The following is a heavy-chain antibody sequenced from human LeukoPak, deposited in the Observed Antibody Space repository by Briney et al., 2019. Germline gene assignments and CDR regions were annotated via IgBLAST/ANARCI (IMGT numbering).Heavy chain of an antibody. Sequence: ASVKVSCKASGYTFTGYYMHWVRQAPGQGLEWMGWIAPNSGGTNYAQKFQGRVTMTRDTSINTAYMELNRLTSDDTAVYCCAREYSSSSGRLYDYWGLGTLVTVSS. D-gene: IGHD6-6*01. J-gene: IGHJ4*02. CDR1: GYTFTGYY. CDR2: IAPNSGGT. CDR3: AREYSSSSGRLYDY. V-gene: IGHV1-2*02.